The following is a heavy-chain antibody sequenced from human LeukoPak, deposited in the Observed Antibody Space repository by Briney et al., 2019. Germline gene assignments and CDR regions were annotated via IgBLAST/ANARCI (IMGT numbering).Heavy chain of an antibody. CDR2: TKKDGSEK. J-gene: IGHJ4*02. D-gene: IGHD3-3*01. CDR1: GFTFSNYW. Sequence: GGSLRLSCAASGFTFSNYWMSWVRQAPGKGLEWEANTKKDGSEKYYVGSGKGRFTISRGNAKNSLYPQMNSLRAEDTAVYYCAGGSYDFWIGYYRGAPFHYWGQGTLVTVSS. V-gene: IGHV3-7*04. CDR3: AGGSYDFWIGYYRGAPFHY.